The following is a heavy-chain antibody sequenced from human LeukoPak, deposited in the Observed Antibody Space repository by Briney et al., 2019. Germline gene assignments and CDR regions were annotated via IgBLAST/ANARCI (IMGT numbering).Heavy chain of an antibody. CDR2: IISIFGTA. J-gene: IGHJ3*02. D-gene: IGHD4-17*01. CDR3: ASSVSPTVTTSPFDAFDI. Sequence: SVKVSCKASGGTFISYAISWVRQAPGQGLEWMGGIISIFGTANYAQKFQGRVTITADESTSTAYMELSSLRSEDTAVYYCASSVSPTVTTSPFDAFDIWGQGTMVTVSS. V-gene: IGHV1-69*13. CDR1: GGTFISYA.